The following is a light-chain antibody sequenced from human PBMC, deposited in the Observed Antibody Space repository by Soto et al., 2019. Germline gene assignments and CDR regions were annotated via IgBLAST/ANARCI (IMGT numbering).Light chain of an antibody. V-gene: IGKV4-1*01. Sequence: DRVITPTPDSLAVSIGERATINCRSSQSVLYSSNNETFLAWYQQKPGQPPKQLIYWASTRDSGVPDRFSGSGSGTDFTLTIASLQAEDVAVYYCNQYYSTPITFGQGTLLDI. CDR3: NQYYSTPIT. J-gene: IGKJ5*01. CDR2: WAS. CDR1: QSVLYSSNNETF.